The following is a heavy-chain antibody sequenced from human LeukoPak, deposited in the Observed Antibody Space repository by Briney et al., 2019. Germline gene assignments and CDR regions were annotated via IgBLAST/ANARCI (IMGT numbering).Heavy chain of an antibody. Sequence: ASVKVSCKASGYTFTSYNMHWVRQAPGQGLEWMGIINPSGGSTSYAQKFQGRVTMTRDTSTSTVYMELSSLRSEDTAVYYCARDRQEYQLLSDYYGMDVWGKGTTVTVSS. V-gene: IGHV1-46*01. J-gene: IGHJ6*04. CDR1: GYTFTSYN. CDR3: ARDRQEYQLLSDYYGMDV. CDR2: INPSGGST. D-gene: IGHD2-2*01.